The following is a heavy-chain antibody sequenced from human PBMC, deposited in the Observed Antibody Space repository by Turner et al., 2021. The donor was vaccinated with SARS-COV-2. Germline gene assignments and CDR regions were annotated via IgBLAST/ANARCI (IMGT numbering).Heavy chain of an antibody. D-gene: IGHD5-18*01. CDR3: ARLMDTAMDYYGRDV. V-gene: IGHV4-39*01. CDR2: IYYSEST. J-gene: IGHJ6*02. CDR1: GGPLSRSSYY. Sequence: QLQLQESGPGLVKPSETLSLTCSVSGGPLSRSSYYWGWLRQPPGKGMEWIGNIYYSESTYYNPSLKSRVTISVDTSKNQFSLKLSSVTAADTAVYYCARLMDTAMDYYGRDVWGQGTTVTVSS.